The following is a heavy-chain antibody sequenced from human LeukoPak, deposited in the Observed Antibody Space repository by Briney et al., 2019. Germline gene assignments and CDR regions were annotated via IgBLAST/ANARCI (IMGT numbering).Heavy chain of an antibody. D-gene: IGHD3-10*01. V-gene: IGHV3-30*03. CDR3: TREGLGSGSSFSGWFDP. Sequence: SLRLSCEASGFTFRNYGMHWVRQAPGKGLDWVAVISYDGTVTFYADSVKGRFTISRDNFNNVLYLEMNSLRSEDAAVYYCTREGLGSGSSFSGWFDPWGQGTVVTVSS. CDR2: ISYDGTVT. CDR1: GFTFRNYG. J-gene: IGHJ5*02.